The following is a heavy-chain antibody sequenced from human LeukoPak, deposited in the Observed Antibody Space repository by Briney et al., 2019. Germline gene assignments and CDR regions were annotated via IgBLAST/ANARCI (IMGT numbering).Heavy chain of an antibody. V-gene: IGHV1-46*01. CDR1: GYTFTNYY. J-gene: IGHJ4*02. CDR2: IKSSGDDA. D-gene: IGHD3-10*01. CDR3: ARLYYYGSGSF. Sequence: ASVKVSCKASGYTFTNYYMHWVRQAPGQGLEWMGIIKSSGDDAGHAQKFQGRVTMTRDTSTSTVYMELSSLRSEDTAVYYCARLYYYGSGSFWGQGTLVTVSS.